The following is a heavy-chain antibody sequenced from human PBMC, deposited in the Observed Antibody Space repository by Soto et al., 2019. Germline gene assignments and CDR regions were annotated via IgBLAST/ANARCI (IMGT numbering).Heavy chain of an antibody. D-gene: IGHD6-19*01. CDR1: GGSISSSNW. V-gene: IGHV4-4*02. CDR2: IYHSGST. J-gene: IGHJ4*02. Sequence: SETLSLTCAVSGGSISSSNWWSWVRQPPGKGLEWIGEIYHSGSTNYNPSLKSRVTISVDKSKNQFSLKLSSVTAADTAVYYCARAGIAVAGLNDYWGRGTLVTVSS. CDR3: ARAGIAVAGLNDY.